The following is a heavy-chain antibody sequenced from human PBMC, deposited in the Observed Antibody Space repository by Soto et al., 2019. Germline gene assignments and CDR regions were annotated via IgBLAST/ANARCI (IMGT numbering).Heavy chain of an antibody. CDR3: TRSLVPPADDYYYGMDV. Sequence: ESGGGLVQPGGSLKLSCAASGFTFSGSAMHWVRQASGKGLEWLGRIRSKANTHATIYAASLKGRFTISRDDSKNTAYLQMNRLSTEDTTVYYCTRSLVPPADDYYYGMDVWGQGTTVTVSS. CDR1: GFTFSGSA. V-gene: IGHV3-73*01. D-gene: IGHD2-2*01. CDR2: IRSKANTHAT. J-gene: IGHJ6*02.